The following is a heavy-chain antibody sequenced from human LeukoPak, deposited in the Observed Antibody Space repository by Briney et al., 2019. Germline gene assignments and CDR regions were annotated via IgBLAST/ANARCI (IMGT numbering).Heavy chain of an antibody. V-gene: IGHV4-39*01. CDR1: GGSIINSGYY. J-gene: IGHJ4*02. CDR3: ARQGYADFSSRPFDY. D-gene: IGHD4-17*01. Sequence: SETLSLTCTVSGGSIINSGYYWGWIRQPPGEGLEWIGSVYYSGNTYYSPSLKSRVTISVDTSKNQFSLKLRSVTAADTAMYYCARQGYADFSSRPFDYWGQGTLVTVSS. CDR2: VYYSGNT.